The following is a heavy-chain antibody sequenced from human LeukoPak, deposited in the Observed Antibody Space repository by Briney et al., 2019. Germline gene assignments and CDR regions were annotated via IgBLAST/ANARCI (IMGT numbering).Heavy chain of an antibody. CDR2: ISGSGCST. CDR1: GFTFSSYA. D-gene: IGHD5-18*01. V-gene: IGHV3-23*01. Sequence: GGSLRLSCAASGFTFSSYAMSWVRQAPGKGLEWVSAISGSGCSTYYADSVKGRFTISRDNSKNTLYLQMNSLRAEDTAVYYCAKAVWIQLWFDYWGQGTLVTVSS. J-gene: IGHJ4*02. CDR3: AKAVWIQLWFDY.